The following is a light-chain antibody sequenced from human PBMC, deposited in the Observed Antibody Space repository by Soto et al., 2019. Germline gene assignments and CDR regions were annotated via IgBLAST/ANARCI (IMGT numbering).Light chain of an antibody. CDR2: LGS. Sequence: DIVMTQSPLSLPVTPGEPASISCRSSQSLVQSIGYTYLDWYLQKPGQSPQLLIYLGSNRASGVPDRFSGSGSGTDFTLEISSVEAEDVGVYYCMQALQTPLTFGGGTKVEI. CDR1: QSLVQSIGYTY. J-gene: IGKJ4*01. CDR3: MQALQTPLT. V-gene: IGKV2-28*01.